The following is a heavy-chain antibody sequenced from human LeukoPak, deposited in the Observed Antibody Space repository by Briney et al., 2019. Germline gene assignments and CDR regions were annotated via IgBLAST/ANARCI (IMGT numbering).Heavy chain of an antibody. CDR1: GYTLTGYF. Sequence: ASVKVSCKASGYTLTGYFMHWVRQAPGQGREWMGWINPNSGGTNYAQKFQGRVTMTTDTSISTAYMELSRLRSDDTAVYYCARDEGGFGYYYYYMDVWGKGTTVTVSS. D-gene: IGHD3-10*01. CDR3: ARDEGGFGYYYYYMDV. CDR2: INPNSGGT. J-gene: IGHJ6*03. V-gene: IGHV1-2*02.